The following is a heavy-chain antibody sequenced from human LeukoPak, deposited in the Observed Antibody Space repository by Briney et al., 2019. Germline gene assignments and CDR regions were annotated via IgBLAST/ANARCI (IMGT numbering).Heavy chain of an antibody. D-gene: IGHD6-13*01. CDR3: ARHSSSVEAFDI. Sequence: ASGTLSLTCAVSGFSISSSNWWSWVRQPPGKGLEWIGEIYHSGSTNYNPSLKSRVTISVDKSKNQFSLKLSSVTAADTAVYYCARHSSSVEAFDIWGQGTMVTVSS. J-gene: IGHJ3*02. V-gene: IGHV4-4*02. CDR2: IYHSGST. CDR1: GFSISSSNW.